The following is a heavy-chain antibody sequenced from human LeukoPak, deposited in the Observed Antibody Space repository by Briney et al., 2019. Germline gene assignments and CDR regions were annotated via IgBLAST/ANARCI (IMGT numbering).Heavy chain of an antibody. D-gene: IGHD6-13*01. CDR2: IIPIFGTA. V-gene: IGHV1-69*13. CDR1: GYTFTSFG. Sequence: ASVKVSCKASGYTFTSFGISWVRQAPGQGLEWMGGIIPIFGTANYAQKFQGRVTITAAESTSTAYMELSSLRSEDTAVYYCARSSSWTHYFDYWGQGTLVTVSS. CDR3: ARSSSWTHYFDY. J-gene: IGHJ4*02.